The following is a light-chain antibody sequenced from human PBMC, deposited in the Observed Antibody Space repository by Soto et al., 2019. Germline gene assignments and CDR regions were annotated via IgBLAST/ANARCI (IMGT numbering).Light chain of an antibody. V-gene: IGLV1-40*01. Sequence: QSVLTQPPSVSGAPGQRVTISCTGRSSNIGAGYDVQWYQQLPGTAPKRLIYGNSNRPSGVPDRFSGSKSGTSASLAITGLLAEDEADYYCQSHDSSLSGSVFGTGTKVTVL. CDR1: SSNIGAGYD. CDR3: QSHDSSLSGSV. CDR2: GNS. J-gene: IGLJ1*01.